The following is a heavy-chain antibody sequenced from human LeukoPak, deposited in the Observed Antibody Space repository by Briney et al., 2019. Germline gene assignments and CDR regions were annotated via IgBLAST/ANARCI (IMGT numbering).Heavy chain of an antibody. CDR2: IGTGVNNV. D-gene: IGHD1-1*01. J-gene: IGHJ4*02. CDR1: GFTFSSSG. Sequence: GASLRLSCAASGFTFSSSGLGRVRHAPGKGLECVSAIGTGVNNVYYADSVKGRFTISRDNSKNTLYLQMNSLRAEDTAVYYCAKTGPYYFDDWGQGILVTVSS. V-gene: IGHV3-23*01. CDR3: AKTGPYYFDD.